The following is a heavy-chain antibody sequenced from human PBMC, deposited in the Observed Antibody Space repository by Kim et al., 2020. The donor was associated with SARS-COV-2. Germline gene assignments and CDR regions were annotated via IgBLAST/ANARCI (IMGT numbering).Heavy chain of an antibody. V-gene: IGHV1-46*01. Sequence: ASVKVSCKASGYTFTSYYMHWVRQAPGQGLEWMGIINPSGGSTSYAQKFQGRVTMTRDTSTSTVYMELSSLRSEDTAVYYCARDLAYCTNGVCLGAFDYWGQGTLVTVSS. CDR1: GYTFTSYY. CDR3: ARDLAYCTNGVCLGAFDY. CDR2: INPSGGST. J-gene: IGHJ4*02. D-gene: IGHD2-8*01.